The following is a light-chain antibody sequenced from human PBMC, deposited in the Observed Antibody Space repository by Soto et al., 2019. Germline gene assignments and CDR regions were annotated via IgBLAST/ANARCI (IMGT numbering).Light chain of an antibody. CDR1: QGISSW. J-gene: IGKJ1*01. V-gene: IGKV1-12*01. Sequence: DHQTSHAPSSVYASVGDRVTITSRDSQGISSWLAWYQQKPGKAPKLLIYAASSLQSGVPSRFSGSGSGTDFTLTISSLQPEDFATSYCQQANSFPRTFGQGTKVDIK. CDR2: AAS. CDR3: QQANSFPRT.